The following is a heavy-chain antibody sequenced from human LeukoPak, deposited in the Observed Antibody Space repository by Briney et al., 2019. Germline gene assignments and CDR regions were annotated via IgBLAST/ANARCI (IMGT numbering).Heavy chain of an antibody. CDR2: IYYSAST. CDR3: ARLSLLLWFGELRYKWFDP. CDR1: GDSISSSSYC. Sequence: PSETLSLTCTVSGDSISSSSYCWGWIRQPPGKGLGWIGNIYYSASTYYTPSLKSRVTISVDTSKNQFSLRLYSVTAADTAVYYCARLSLLLWFGELRYKWFDPWGQGTLVTVSS. J-gene: IGHJ5*02. V-gene: IGHV4-39*01. D-gene: IGHD3-10*01.